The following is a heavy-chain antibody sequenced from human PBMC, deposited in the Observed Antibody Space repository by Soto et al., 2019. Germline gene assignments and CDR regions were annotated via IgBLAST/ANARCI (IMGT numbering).Heavy chain of an antibody. J-gene: IGHJ4*02. V-gene: IGHV4-34*01. D-gene: IGHD6-6*01. CDR3: ARGRARGSSSPSDY. CDR2: INHSGST. CDR1: GGSFSGYY. Sequence: ETLSLTCAVYGGSFSGYYWSWIRQPPGKGLEWIGEINHSGSTNYNPSLKSRVTISVDTSKNQFSLKLSSVTAADTAVYYCARGRARGSSSPSDYWGQGTLVTVSS.